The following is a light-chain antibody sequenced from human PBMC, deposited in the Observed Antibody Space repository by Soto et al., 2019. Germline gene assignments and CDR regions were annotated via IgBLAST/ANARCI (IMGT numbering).Light chain of an antibody. V-gene: IGLV1-40*01. CDR2: GNT. J-gene: IGLJ1*01. CDR1: SSNIGAGYD. CDR3: QSHDSSLHASV. Sequence: QSVLTQPPSVSGAPGQRVTISCTGSSSNIGAGYDVHWYLQLPGTAPKLIIYGNTNRPSGVPDRFSGSKSGSSASLAITGLQAEDEADYYCQSHDSSLHASVFGTGTKVPS.